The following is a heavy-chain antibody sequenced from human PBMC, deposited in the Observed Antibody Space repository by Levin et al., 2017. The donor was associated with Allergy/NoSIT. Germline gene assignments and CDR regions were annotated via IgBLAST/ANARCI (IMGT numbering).Heavy chain of an antibody. D-gene: IGHD3-9*01. Sequence: SGESLKISCAASGFSFSDYYMSWIRQAPGKGLEWVSYISSSGSTIYYADSVKGRFTISRDNARNSLYLQMNSLRAEDTAVYYCARDTEGSGYFVGSFDQWGQGTLVTVSS. CDR1: GFSFSDYY. CDR2: ISSSGSTI. J-gene: IGHJ4*02. V-gene: IGHV3-11*01. CDR3: ARDTEGSGYFVGSFDQ.